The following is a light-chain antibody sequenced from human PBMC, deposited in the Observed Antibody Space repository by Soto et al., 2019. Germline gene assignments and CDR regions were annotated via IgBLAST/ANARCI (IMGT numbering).Light chain of an antibody. J-gene: IGKJ2*01. CDR3: QQYNNWPYT. CDR2: GAS. CDR1: QSVSSD. V-gene: IGKV3-15*01. Sequence: EIVMTQSPATLSVSPGERATRSCRASQSVSSDLAWYQQKPGQAPRLLIYGASTRATGIPARFSGSGSGTEFTLTISSLQSGDFAVYYCQQYNNWPYTFGQGTKLEIK.